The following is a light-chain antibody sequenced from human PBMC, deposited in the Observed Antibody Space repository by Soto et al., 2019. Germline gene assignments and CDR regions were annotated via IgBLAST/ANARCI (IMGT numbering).Light chain of an antibody. CDR1: QTVNSEY. CDR3: QHYDGSPRT. Sequence: ETVLTQSPGTVSLSPGERATLSCTTSQTVNSEYLAWYQQKPGQAPRLLIYGVFNRATGIPDRFSGSGSGTYFTLIISGLEPEDSAVYYCQHYDGSPRTFGQGTNLEI. CDR2: GVF. J-gene: IGKJ2*01. V-gene: IGKV3-20*01.